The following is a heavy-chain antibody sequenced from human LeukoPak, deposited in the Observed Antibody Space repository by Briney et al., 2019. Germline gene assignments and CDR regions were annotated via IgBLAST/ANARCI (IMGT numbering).Heavy chain of an antibody. CDR1: GFTFSSYS. D-gene: IGHD5-18*01. CDR2: ISSSSSYI. CDR3: ARDKVAMVSDY. J-gene: IGHJ4*02. V-gene: IGHV3-21*01. Sequence: GGSLRLSCAASGFTFSSYSMSWVRQAPGKGLEWVSSISSSSSYIYYADSVKGRFTISRDNAKNSLYLQMNSLRAEDTAVYYCARDKVAMVSDYWGQGTLVTVSS.